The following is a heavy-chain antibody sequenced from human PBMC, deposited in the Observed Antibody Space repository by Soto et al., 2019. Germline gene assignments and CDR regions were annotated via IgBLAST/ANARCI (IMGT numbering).Heavy chain of an antibody. V-gene: IGHV4-61*01. CDR1: GGSFSSGNYY. D-gene: IGHD2-2*01. CDR2: IYYSGST. CDR3: ASVDHHCSSTSCKEYFQH. J-gene: IGHJ1*01. Sequence: SETLSLTCTVSGGSFSSGNYYWSWLPQTTGKGLEWIGYIYYSGSTNYNPSLKSRVTISVDTSKNQFSLKLSSVTAADTAVYYCASVDHHCSSTSCKEYFQHWGQGTLVTVSS.